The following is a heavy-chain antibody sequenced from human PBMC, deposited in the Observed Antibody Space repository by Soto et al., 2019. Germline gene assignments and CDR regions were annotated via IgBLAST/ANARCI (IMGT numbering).Heavy chain of an antibody. V-gene: IGHV3-30-3*01. CDR2: ISYDGNNK. Sequence: GGSLRLSCAASGFTFITYAMHWVRQAPGKGLEWVAIISYDGNNKYYADSVKGRFTISRDNSKNTLYLQMNSLRAEDTAVYYCARDPGYCRGGACYFHFDYWGQGTLVTVSS. CDR1: GFTFITYA. J-gene: IGHJ4*02. D-gene: IGHD2-15*01. CDR3: ARDPGYCRGGACYFHFDY.